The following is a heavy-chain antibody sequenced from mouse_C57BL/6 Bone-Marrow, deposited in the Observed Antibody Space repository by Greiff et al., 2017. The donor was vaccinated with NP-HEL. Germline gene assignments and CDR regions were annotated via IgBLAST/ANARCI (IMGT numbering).Heavy chain of an antibody. CDR1: GYAFSSSW. J-gene: IGHJ2*01. Sequence: QVQLQQSGPELVKPGASVKISCKASGYAFSSSWMNWVKQRPGKGLEWIGRIYPGDGYTNYNGKFKGKATLTADKSSSTAYMQLSSLTSEDSAVYFCASPFTTVVAPFDYWGQGTTLTVSS. CDR3: ASPFTTVVAPFDY. V-gene: IGHV1-82*01. CDR2: IYPGDGYT. D-gene: IGHD1-1*01.